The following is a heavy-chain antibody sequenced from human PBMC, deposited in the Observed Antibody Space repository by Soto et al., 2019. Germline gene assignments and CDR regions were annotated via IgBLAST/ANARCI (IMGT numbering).Heavy chain of an antibody. CDR3: AREMEYQDSSDYSSDQYYYAMDV. CDR1: GDSISSNKW. J-gene: IGHJ6*02. CDR2: IYHSGST. D-gene: IGHD3-22*01. Sequence: QVQLQESGPGLVKPSGTLSLTCGVSGDSISSNKWWSWVRQPPGKGLEWIGEIYHSGSTNYNPSLESRVTISVDESKNQFSLKLNSVTAADTAVYYCAREMEYQDSSDYSSDQYYYAMDVWGQGTTVTVSS. V-gene: IGHV4-4*02.